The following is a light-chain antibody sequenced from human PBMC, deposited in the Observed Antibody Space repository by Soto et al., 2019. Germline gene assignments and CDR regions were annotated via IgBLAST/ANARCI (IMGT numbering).Light chain of an antibody. V-gene: IGKV3-15*01. CDR1: QSISSN. CDR3: QQPDNWGT. J-gene: IGKJ1*01. CDR2: GAS. Sequence: EIVMTQSPATLSVSPAERATLSCRASQSISSNLAWYQHKPGQAPRLLIYGASSRATDVPARFSGSASGTEFPLTISSLQSEDFATYCCQQPDNWGTFGQGTKVDI.